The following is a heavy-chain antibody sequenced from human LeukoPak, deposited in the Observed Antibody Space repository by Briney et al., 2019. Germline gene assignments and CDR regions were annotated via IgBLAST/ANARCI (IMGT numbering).Heavy chain of an antibody. Sequence: SETLSLTCTVPGGSISSYYWSWIRQPPGKGLEWIGYIYYSGSTNYNPSLKSRVTISVDTSKNQFSLKLSSVTAADTAVYYCAREAGTTEGFDYWGQGTLVTVSS. V-gene: IGHV4-59*01. D-gene: IGHD1-1*01. CDR3: AREAGTTEGFDY. CDR1: GGSISSYY. J-gene: IGHJ4*02. CDR2: IYYSGST.